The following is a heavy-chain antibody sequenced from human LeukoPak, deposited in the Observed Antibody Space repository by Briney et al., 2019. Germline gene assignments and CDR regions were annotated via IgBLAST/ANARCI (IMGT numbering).Heavy chain of an antibody. D-gene: IGHD3-22*01. Sequence: GGSLRLSCAVSGFTFSSYSMTWVRQAPGKGLEWVSSISSSSGYKYYADSVKGRFTISRDNAKNSLYLQMNSLRAEDTAVYYCVRTIVVVNYFDYWGQGTLVTVSS. J-gene: IGHJ4*02. V-gene: IGHV3-21*04. CDR1: GFTFSSYS. CDR2: ISSSSGYK. CDR3: VRTIVVVNYFDY.